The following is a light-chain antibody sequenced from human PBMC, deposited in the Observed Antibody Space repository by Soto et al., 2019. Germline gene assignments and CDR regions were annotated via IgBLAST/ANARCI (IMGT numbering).Light chain of an antibody. CDR3: QQTYSTLSIT. CDR2: AAS. Sequence: DIQMTQSPSSLSASVGDRVTITCRVSESIARHLNWYQQKPGKAPKLLIYAASSLQNGVPSRFRGGGSGTDFTLTISNLHPEDFATYYCQQTYSTLSITFGQGTRLEIK. V-gene: IGKV1-39*01. J-gene: IGKJ5*01. CDR1: ESIARH.